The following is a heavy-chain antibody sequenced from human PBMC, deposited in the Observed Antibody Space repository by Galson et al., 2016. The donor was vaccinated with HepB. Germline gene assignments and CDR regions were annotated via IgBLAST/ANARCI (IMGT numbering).Heavy chain of an antibody. CDR1: GFTFSSYA. CDR2: ISYDGSNK. D-gene: IGHD1-14*01. CDR3: ERRAGNWFDP. V-gene: IGHV3-30*04. J-gene: IGHJ5*02. Sequence: SLRLSCAASGFTFSSYAMHWVRQAPGKGLEWVAVISYDGSNKYYADSVKGRFTISRDNSKNTLYLQMNSLRAEDTAVYYYERRAGNWFDPWGQGTLVTVSS.